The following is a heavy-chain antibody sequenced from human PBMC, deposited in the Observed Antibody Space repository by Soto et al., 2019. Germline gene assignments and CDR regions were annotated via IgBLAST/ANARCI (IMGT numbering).Heavy chain of an antibody. J-gene: IGHJ3*02. V-gene: IGHV1-69*06. CDR1: GGTLSDHG. CDR3: ARGVYGSGNYCTGPSAFDI. CDR2: TIPVFNTA. D-gene: IGHD3-10*01. Sequence: QVQLEQSGAEVKKPGSSVKVSCKASGGTLSDHGVAWLRQAPGQGLEWMGGTIPVFNTAKYAQKFQGRVTVTADKLTNIAYMELSSLRSEDTAFYCSARGVYGSGNYCTGPSAFDIWGQGTMVIVSS.